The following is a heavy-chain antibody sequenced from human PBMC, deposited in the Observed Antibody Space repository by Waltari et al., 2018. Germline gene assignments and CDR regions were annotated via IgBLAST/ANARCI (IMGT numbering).Heavy chain of an antibody. J-gene: IGHJ4*02. CDR3: ARSTGYLDY. D-gene: IGHD2-2*01. CDR1: GFTFSSYA. V-gene: IGHV3-30-3*01. CDR2: ISYDGSNK. Sequence: QVQLVESGGGVVQPGRSLRLSCAASGFTFSSYAMHWVRQAPGKGLEWVAVISYDGSNKYYADSVKGRFTISRDNSKNTLYLQMNSLRAEDTAVYYCARSTGYLDYWGQGTLVTVSS.